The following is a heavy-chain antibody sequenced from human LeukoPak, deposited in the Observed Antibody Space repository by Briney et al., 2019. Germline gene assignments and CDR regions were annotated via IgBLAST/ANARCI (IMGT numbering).Heavy chain of an antibody. D-gene: IGHD3-10*01. J-gene: IGHJ4*02. CDR1: GGSISSYD. CDR2: IYYSGST. CDR3: ASHYDGAGRRGFDY. V-gene: IGHV4-59*08. Sequence: PSETLCLTCTVSGGSISSYDWSWVRQPPGKGLEWIGYIYYSGSTNYNPSLKRRVTISVDTSKNQFSLKLSSVTAADTAVYYCASHYDGAGRRGFDYWGQGTLVTVSS.